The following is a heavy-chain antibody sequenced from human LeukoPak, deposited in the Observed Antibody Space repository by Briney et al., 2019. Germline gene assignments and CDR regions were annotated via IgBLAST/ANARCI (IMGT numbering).Heavy chain of an antibody. D-gene: IGHD1-26*01. CDR3: ARDTRIVEVRSFDY. Sequence: SYIISSSTTIYYAASVKGRFTISRDNAKNSLYLQMNSLRDEDTAVYYCARDTRIVEVRSFDYWGQGTLVTVSS. CDR2: IISSSTTI. J-gene: IGHJ4*02. V-gene: IGHV3-48*02.